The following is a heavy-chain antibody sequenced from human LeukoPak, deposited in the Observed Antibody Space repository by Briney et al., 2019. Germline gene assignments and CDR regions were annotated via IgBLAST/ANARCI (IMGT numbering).Heavy chain of an antibody. Sequence: ASVKVSCKASGYTFTGYYMHWVRQAPGQGLEWMGWINPNSGGTNYAQKFQGRVTMTRDTSISTAYMELSRLRSDDTAVYYCAGGVYSSSWTGYDYWGQGTLVTVSS. D-gene: IGHD6-13*01. V-gene: IGHV1-2*02. CDR2: INPNSGGT. J-gene: IGHJ4*02. CDR1: GYTFTGYY. CDR3: AGGVYSSSWTGYDY.